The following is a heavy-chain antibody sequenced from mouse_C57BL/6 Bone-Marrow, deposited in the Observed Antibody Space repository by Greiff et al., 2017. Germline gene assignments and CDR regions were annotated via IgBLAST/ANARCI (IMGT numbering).Heavy chain of an antibody. CDR1: GYTFTSYW. V-gene: IGHV1-55*01. Sequence: QVQLQQPGAAFVKPGASVTMSCKASGYTFTSYWITWVKQRPGQGLEWIGDIYPGSGSTNYNEKFQSKATLTVDPSSSTAYMQLSSLASEDSAVYYCAPMISYYFDYWGQGTTLTVSS. CDR2: IYPGSGST. D-gene: IGHD2-3*01. CDR3: APMISYYFDY. J-gene: IGHJ2*01.